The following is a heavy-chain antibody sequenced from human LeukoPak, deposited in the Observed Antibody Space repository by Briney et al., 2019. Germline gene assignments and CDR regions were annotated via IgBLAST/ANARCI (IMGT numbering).Heavy chain of an antibody. CDR2: ISWNSGSI. CDR1: GFTLSSYG. CDR3: AKDTTNVLLWFGELSSGGFDP. J-gene: IGHJ5*02. D-gene: IGHD3-10*01. Sequence: TGGSLRLSCAASGFTLSSYGMHWVRHAPGKGLEWVSGISWNSGSIGYADSVKGRFTISRDNAKNSLYLQMNSLRAEDTALYYCAKDTTNVLLWFGELSSGGFDPWGQGTLVTVSS. V-gene: IGHV3-9*01.